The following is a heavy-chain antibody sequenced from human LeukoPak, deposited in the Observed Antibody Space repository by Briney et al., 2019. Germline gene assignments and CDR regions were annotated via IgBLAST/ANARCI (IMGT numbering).Heavy chain of an antibody. CDR2: INHSGST. V-gene: IGHV4-34*01. CDR3: ARGSGVWLRGFIDY. Sequence: WETLSLTCAVYGGSFSGYYWSWIRQPPGKGLEWIGEINHSGSTNYNPSLKSRVTISVDTSKNQFSLKLSSVTAADTAVYYCARGSGVWLRGFIDYWGQGTLVTVSS. J-gene: IGHJ4*02. CDR1: GGSFSGYY. D-gene: IGHD5-12*01.